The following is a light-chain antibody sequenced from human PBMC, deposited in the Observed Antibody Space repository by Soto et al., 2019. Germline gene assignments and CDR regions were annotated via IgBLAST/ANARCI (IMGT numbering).Light chain of an antibody. Sequence: EVVLTQSPGTLSLSPGEIVTLSFSASQSVASSYLAWYQQKPGRAPRLLFYSASSRATGIPDRFSGGGSGTDFTLTISRLEPEDFAVYYCHHFGSLPETFGQGTKVDIK. V-gene: IGKV3-20*01. J-gene: IGKJ1*01. CDR2: SAS. CDR1: QSVASSY. CDR3: HHFGSLPET.